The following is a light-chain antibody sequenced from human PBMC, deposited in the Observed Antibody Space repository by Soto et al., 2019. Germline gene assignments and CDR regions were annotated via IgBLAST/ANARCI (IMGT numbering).Light chain of an antibody. CDR1: QGVSDW. CDR3: QQANSYPWT. CDR2: GSS. J-gene: IGKJ1*01. Sequence: DIQMPPSPSSVSASVGDSVTITCRASQGVSDWVAWYQQKPGEAPKLLIYGSSSLLSGVPSRFSGTRSGTDFTLTISSLQPEDFATYYCQQANSYPWTFGQGAKVDI. V-gene: IGKV1-12*01.